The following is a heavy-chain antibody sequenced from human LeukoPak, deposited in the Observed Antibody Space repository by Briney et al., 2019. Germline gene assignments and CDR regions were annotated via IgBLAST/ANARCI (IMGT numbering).Heavy chain of an antibody. CDR2: LNPNTGHA. Sequence: ASVKVSCKASGYSFTTYVMNWVPQAPGQGLEWMGRLNPNTGHAVYAFKFQGRVTITRDTSSSTAYMEVTRLTSDDTALYYCAKDRDGADRIILWGQGTLVTVSS. CDR1: GYSFTTYV. CDR3: AKDRDGADRIIL. V-gene: IGHV1-2*06. J-gene: IGHJ4*02. D-gene: IGHD5-24*01.